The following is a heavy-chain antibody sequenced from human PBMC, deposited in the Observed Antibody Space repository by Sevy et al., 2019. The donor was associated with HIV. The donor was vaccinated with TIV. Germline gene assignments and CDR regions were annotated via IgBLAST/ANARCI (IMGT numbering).Heavy chain of an antibody. J-gene: IGHJ6*02. Sequence: GGSLRLSCAASGFTFSSYEMNWVRQAPGKGLEWVSYISSSGSTIYYADSVKGRFTISRDNAKNSLYLQMNSLRAEDTAVYYCARDGVLRGSGPYYYYYYGMDVWGQGTTVTVSS. D-gene: IGHD3-16*01. CDR3: ARDGVLRGSGPYYYYYYGMDV. V-gene: IGHV3-48*03. CDR2: ISSSGSTI. CDR1: GFTFSSYE.